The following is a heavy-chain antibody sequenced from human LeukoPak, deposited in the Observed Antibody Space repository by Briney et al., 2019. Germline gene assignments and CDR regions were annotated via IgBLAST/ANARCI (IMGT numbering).Heavy chain of an antibody. CDR2: ISYDGSNK. CDR3: AKGGVRAAAFDY. V-gene: IGHV3-30*18. CDR1: GFTFSSYG. Sequence: GRSLRLSCAASGFTFSSYGMHWVRQAPGKGLEWVAVISYDGSNKYYADSVKGRFTISRDNSKNTLYLQMNSLRAEDTAVYYCAKGGVRAAAFDYWGQGTLVTISS. D-gene: IGHD6-13*01. J-gene: IGHJ4*02.